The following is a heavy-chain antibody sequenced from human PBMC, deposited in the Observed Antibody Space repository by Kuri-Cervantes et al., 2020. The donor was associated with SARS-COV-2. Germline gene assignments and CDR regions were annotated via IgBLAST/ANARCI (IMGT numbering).Heavy chain of an antibody. V-gene: IGHV1-69*13. J-gene: IGHJ4*02. CDR1: GGTFSSYA. D-gene: IGHD5-24*01. CDR2: IIPIFGTA. CDR3: ARGGEMATIMHRLDY. Sequence: SVKVSCKASGGTFSSYAISWVRQAPGQGLEWMGEIIPIFGTANYAQKFQGRVTITADESTSTAYMELSSLRSEDTAVYYCARGGEMATIMHRLDYWGQGTLVTVSS.